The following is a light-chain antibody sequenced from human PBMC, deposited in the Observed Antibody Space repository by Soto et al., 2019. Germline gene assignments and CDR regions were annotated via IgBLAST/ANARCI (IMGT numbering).Light chain of an antibody. V-gene: IGKV1-5*03. J-gene: IGKJ1*01. Sequence: DIQMTQSPSTLSGSVGDRVTITCRASQTISSWLAWYQHKPGKAPKLLIYKASTLKSGVSSRFSGSGSGTEFTLTISSLQPDDFATYYCQLYNSYSEAFGQGTKVDIK. CDR2: KAS. CDR1: QTISSW. CDR3: QLYNSYSEA.